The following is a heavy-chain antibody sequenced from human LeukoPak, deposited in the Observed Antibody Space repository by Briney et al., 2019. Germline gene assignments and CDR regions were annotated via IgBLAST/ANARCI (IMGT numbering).Heavy chain of an antibody. CDR3: ARDRHDYTHYFDY. D-gene: IGHD4-11*01. V-gene: IGHV3-7*01. CDR1: GFTFNNYW. J-gene: IGHJ4*02. Sequence: GGSLRLSCATSGFTFNNYWMTWVRQAPGKGLEWVANIKQDGSEKYYVDSVKGRFTISRDNAKNSLYLQMNSLRAEDTAVYYCARDRHDYTHYFDYWGQGTLVTVSS. CDR2: IKQDGSEK.